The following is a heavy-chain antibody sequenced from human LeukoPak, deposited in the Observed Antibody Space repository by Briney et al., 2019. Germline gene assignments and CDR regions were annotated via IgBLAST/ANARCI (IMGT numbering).Heavy chain of an antibody. D-gene: IGHD1-26*01. V-gene: IGHV3-30*04. J-gene: IGHJ3*02. CDR1: GFNFSGSA. Sequence: GGSLRLSCAASGFNFSGSAVHWVRQAPGKGLEWVAVISYDGSNKFYADSVKGRFTISRDNSKSTLYLLMNSLRAEDTAVYYCAKDRVGSPQNDAFHIWGHGTMVTVSS. CDR3: AKDRVGSPQNDAFHI. CDR2: ISYDGSNK.